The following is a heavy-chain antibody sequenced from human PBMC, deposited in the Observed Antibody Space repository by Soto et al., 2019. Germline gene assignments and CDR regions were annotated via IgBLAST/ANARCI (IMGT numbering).Heavy chain of an antibody. D-gene: IGHD2-21*01. Sequence: PGGSLRLSCVASGFTFTDYWMPWVRQAPGKGLQWVANMKHDDTDAFYVDSVKGRFTVSRDTSKNTLYLQMNSLRPEDTAIYYCASIADYWGQGTLVTVSS. CDR3: ASIADY. CDR1: GFTFTDYW. V-gene: IGHV3-30*03. CDR2: MKHDDTDA. J-gene: IGHJ4*02.